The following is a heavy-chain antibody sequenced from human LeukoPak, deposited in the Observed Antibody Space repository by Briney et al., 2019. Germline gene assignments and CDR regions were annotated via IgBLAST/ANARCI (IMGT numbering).Heavy chain of an antibody. CDR3: ARRASGMDV. CDR1: GYGFSSYW. Sequence: GESLQISCKGSGYGFSSYWIGWVRRMPGKGREWMGIIYPGDSDTRYSPSFQGQVTISADKSISTAYLQWSSLKASDTAMYYCARRASGMDVWGQGTTVTVSS. CDR2: IYPGDSDT. J-gene: IGHJ6*02. V-gene: IGHV5-51*01.